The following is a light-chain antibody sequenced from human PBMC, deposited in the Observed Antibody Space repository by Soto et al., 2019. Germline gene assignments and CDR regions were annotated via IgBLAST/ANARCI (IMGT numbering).Light chain of an antibody. CDR1: QSISIY. J-gene: IGKJ2*01. CDR2: AAS. V-gene: IGKV1-39*01. Sequence: DTQLTQSPSSLSASVGDSISLTCRASQSISIYLNWYQVIPGKAPRLLISAASTLQSGVPSRFSGGGSGADFTLNITSLKPEDFATEYCQQSFNNPTCGQGTKVEIK. CDR3: QQSFNNPT.